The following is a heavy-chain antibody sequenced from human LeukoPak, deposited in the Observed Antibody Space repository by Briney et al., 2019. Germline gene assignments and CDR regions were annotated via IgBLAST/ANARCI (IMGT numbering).Heavy chain of an antibody. V-gene: IGHV3-20*04. CDR2: INWNGDST. D-gene: IGHD3-9*01. CDR1: GFTFDDYG. Sequence: PGRSLRLSCAASGFTFDDYGMSWVRQVPGKGLEWVSGINWNGDSTGYGDSVRGRFTISRDNAKNSLYLQMNSLRAEDTAVYYCARANDNYYYYYMDVWGKGTTVTVSS. J-gene: IGHJ6*03. CDR3: ARANDNYYYYYMDV.